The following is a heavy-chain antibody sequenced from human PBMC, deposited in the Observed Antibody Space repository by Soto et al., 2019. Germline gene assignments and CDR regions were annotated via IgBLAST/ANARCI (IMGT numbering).Heavy chain of an antibody. J-gene: IGHJ6*02. V-gene: IGHV3-9*01. D-gene: IGHD3-3*01. Sequence: EVQLVESGGGLVQPGRSLRVSCVASGFTMDDYAMHWVRQAPGEGLEWVSGISWNSGRIGYADSVKGRFTISRDNAKNSLYMIINSLRPEDTALYYCAKDMRSYDLWSMDVWGQGITFTVSS. CDR3: AKDMRSYDLWSMDV. CDR2: ISWNSGRI. CDR1: GFTMDDYA.